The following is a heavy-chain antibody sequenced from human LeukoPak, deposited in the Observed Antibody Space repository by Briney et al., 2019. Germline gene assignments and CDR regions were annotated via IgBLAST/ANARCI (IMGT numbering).Heavy chain of an antibody. Sequence: GGSLKISCKGSGSRFTSYWIGWVRQMPGKGLEGMGIIYPGDADTKYSPSFQGQVTFSAAKSLSTAYLQWSSLKASDTAMYYCARRLDQYSNSWYFDYWGQGTLVTVSS. CDR2: IYPGDADT. V-gene: IGHV5-51*01. D-gene: IGHD6-13*01. J-gene: IGHJ4*02. CDR3: ARRLDQYSNSWYFDY. CDR1: GSRFTSYW.